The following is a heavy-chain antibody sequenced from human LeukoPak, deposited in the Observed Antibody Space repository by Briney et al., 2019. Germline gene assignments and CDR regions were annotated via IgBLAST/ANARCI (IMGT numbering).Heavy chain of an antibody. CDR2: IKSKTDGGTA. J-gene: IGHJ4*02. CDR1: GFTFSSYA. V-gene: IGHV3-15*01. Sequence: PGGSLRLSCAASGFTFSSYAMSWVRQAPGKGLEWVGRIKSKTDGGTADYAAPVKGRFTISRDDSKNTLYLQMNSLKTEDTAVYYCTTDPYRGGDCYFDYWGQGTLVTVSS. D-gene: IGHD2-21*02. CDR3: TTDPYRGGDCYFDY.